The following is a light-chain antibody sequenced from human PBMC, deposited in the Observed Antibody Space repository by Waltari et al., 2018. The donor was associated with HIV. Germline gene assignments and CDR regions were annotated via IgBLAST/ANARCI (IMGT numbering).Light chain of an antibody. J-gene: IGKJ3*01. CDR1: PGIRCN. V-gene: IGKV1-9*01. CDR2: GAS. CDR3: QQQASYPLT. Sequence: DVLLTQSPRLLSASVGDRVAITCLARPGIRCNFAWYQQSPWRAPRLLIYGASNFETGVPSRFSGSGSGTLFTLTINSLQPEDFGTYYCQQQASYPLTFGPGTRVDV.